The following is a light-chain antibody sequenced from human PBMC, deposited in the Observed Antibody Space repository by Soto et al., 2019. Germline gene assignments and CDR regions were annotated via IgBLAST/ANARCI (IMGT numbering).Light chain of an antibody. J-gene: IGKJ1*01. CDR2: KAS. CDR1: QSISSW. Sequence: DIQMTQSPSTLPASVGDRVTIACRASQSISSWLAWYQQKPGKAPKLLIYKASSLESGVPSRFSGSGSGTAFTLTISSLQPDDFATYYCQQYNSYSWTFGQGTKV. V-gene: IGKV1-5*03. CDR3: QQYNSYSWT.